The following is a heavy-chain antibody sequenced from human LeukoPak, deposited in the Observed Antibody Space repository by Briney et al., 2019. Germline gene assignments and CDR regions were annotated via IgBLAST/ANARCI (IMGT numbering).Heavy chain of an antibody. CDR2: IWYDGSNR. J-gene: IGHJ4*02. D-gene: IGHD1-1*01. V-gene: IGHV3-33*01. CDR1: GFTFSSYG. CDR3: ARDYRWNPYYFDY. Sequence: GRSLRLSYAASGFTFSSYGMHWVRQAPGKGLEWVAVIWYDGSNRYYADSVKGRFTISRDNSKNTLYLQMNSLRAEDTAVYYCARDYRWNPYYFDYWGQGTLVTVSS.